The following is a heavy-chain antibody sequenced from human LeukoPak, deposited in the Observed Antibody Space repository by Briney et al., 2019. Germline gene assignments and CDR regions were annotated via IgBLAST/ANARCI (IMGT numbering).Heavy chain of an antibody. CDR1: GYTFTRYA. D-gene: IGHD3-22*01. CDR2: INTNSGKP. Sequence: VASVTVSFKASGYTFTRYAMNWVRQAPGQGLEWMGWINTNSGKPTYAQGFTGRFVFSLDTSVSTAYLRISSLKAGDTAVYYCARYYYDGSGNANYLDYWGQGTLVTVSS. J-gene: IGHJ4*02. V-gene: IGHV7-4-1*02. CDR3: ARYYYDGSGNANYLDY.